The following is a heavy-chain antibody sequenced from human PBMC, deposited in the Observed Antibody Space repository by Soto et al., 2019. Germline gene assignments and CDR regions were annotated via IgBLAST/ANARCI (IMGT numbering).Heavy chain of an antibody. J-gene: IGHJ6*03. Sequence: QAQLEQSGAEVKKPGASVKISCKASGYTFTNYAVHWLRQAPGQGLEGMGWLNAGNGDTKYSPTFQGRVTITRDTSASTAYMELSSLRSEDTAVYYCARQGIPYNSGSGDYFYYYYNYMDVWGKGTTVTVSS. CDR2: LNAGNGDT. CDR3: ARQGIPYNSGSGDYFYYYYNYMDV. CDR1: GYTFTNYA. D-gene: IGHD3-10*01. V-gene: IGHV1-3*01.